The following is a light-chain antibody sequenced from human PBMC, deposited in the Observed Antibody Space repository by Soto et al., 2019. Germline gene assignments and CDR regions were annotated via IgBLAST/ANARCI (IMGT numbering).Light chain of an antibody. CDR3: SSYTSTSAYV. CDR2: EVS. V-gene: IGLV2-14*01. CDR1: SSDVGGYNY. Sequence: QSALTQPASVSGSPGQSITISCTGTSSDVGGYNYVSWYQQHPGKAPKLIIYEVSNRPSGVSDRFSGFRSGNTASLTISGLQAEDEADYYCSSYTSTSAYVFGTGTKLTVL. J-gene: IGLJ1*01.